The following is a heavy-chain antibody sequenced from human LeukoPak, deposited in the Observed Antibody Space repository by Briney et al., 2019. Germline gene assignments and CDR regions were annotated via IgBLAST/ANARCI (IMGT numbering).Heavy chain of an antibody. CDR3: AKDQGFLRGGAFDY. D-gene: IGHD3-10*01. J-gene: IGHJ4*02. CDR1: GFTFSSYA. V-gene: IGHV3-23*01. Sequence: GGSLRLSCAASGFTFSSYAMSWVRQAPGKGLEWVSAISGSGGSTEYADSVKGRFTISRDNSQNTLYLQMNSLRAEDTAVYYCAKDQGFLRGGAFDYWGQGTLVTVSS. CDR2: ISGSGGST.